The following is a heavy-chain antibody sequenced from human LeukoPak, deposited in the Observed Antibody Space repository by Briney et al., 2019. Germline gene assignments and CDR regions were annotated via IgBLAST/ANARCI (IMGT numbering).Heavy chain of an antibody. D-gene: IGHD3-22*01. Sequence: GGSLRLSCAASGFTFSSYAMSWVRQAPGKGLEWVSVISGSDATTYYADSVKGRFTISRDNAKNSLYLQMNSLRAEDTAVYYCARDLYYDSSGYYLNYWGQGTLVTVSS. CDR3: ARDLYYDSSGYYLNY. CDR2: ISGSDATT. CDR1: GFTFSSYA. V-gene: IGHV3-23*01. J-gene: IGHJ4*02.